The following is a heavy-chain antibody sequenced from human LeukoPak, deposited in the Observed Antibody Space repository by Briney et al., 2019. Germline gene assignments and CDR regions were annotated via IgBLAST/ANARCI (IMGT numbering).Heavy chain of an antibody. V-gene: IGHV3-30*02. J-gene: IGHJ4*02. D-gene: IGHD6-19*01. CDR1: GFTFSDHG. CDR3: VKDQAGG. Sequence: GGSLRLSCDASGFTFSDHGMHWVRQAPGKGLEWVAFIRYNGQLQMYGDSVRGRFIISRDNSMNRMYLQLNNVRSEDTAVYYCVKDQAGGWGQGTLVTVSS. CDR2: IRYNGQLQ.